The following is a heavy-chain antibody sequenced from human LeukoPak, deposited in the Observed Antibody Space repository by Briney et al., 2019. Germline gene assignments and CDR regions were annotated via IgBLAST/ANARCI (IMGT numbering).Heavy chain of an antibody. CDR3: AREVFGVVTPGHYYYMDV. D-gene: IGHD3-3*01. CDR2: INHSGST. CDR1: GGSFSGYY. Sequence: SETLSLTXAVYGGSFSGYYWSWIRQPPGKGLEWIGEINHSGSTNYNPSLKSRVTISVDTSKNQFSLKLSSVTAADTAVYYCAREVFGVVTPGHYYYMDVWGKGTRSPSP. J-gene: IGHJ6*03. V-gene: IGHV4-34*01.